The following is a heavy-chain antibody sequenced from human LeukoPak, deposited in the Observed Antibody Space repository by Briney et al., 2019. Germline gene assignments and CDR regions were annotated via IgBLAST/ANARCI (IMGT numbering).Heavy chain of an antibody. V-gene: IGHV5-51*01. D-gene: IGHD3-22*01. CDR1: GYSFTRYW. J-gene: IGHJ3*02. CDR3: ARRGFYYDAGGYYDDRGFDI. CDR2: INPTDSDT. Sequence: GESLKISCKGFGYSFTRYWIAWVRQMPGEGLERMGIINPTDSDTRYSPSFQGQVTISADKSISTAYLQWSSLKASDTAIYYCARRGFYYDAGGYYDDRGFDIWGQGTMVTVSS.